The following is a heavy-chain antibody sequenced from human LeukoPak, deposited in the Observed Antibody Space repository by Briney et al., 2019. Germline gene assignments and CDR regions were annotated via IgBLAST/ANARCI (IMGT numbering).Heavy chain of an antibody. CDR1: GFTFSDYY. V-gene: IGHV3-11*01. Sequence: GGTLRLSCAASGFTFSDYYMSWIRQAPGRGLEWVSYISSSGSTIYYADSVKGRFNSSRDNAKNSPYLQMNGLRAEDTGVYYRASRPAANAKDPDYWGQGTLVTVSS. CDR2: ISSSGSTI. J-gene: IGHJ4*02. D-gene: IGHD2-2*01. CDR3: ASRPAANAKDPDY.